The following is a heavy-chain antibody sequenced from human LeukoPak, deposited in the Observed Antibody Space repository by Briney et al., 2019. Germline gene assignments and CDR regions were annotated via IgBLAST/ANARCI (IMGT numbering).Heavy chain of an antibody. D-gene: IGHD1-1*01. J-gene: IGHJ3*02. V-gene: IGHV4-30-2*01. CDR3: MTGTTLMFGAFDI. CDR1: GGSISSGGYS. Sequence: PSQTLSLTCAVSGGSISSGGYSWSWIRQPPGKGLEWIGYIYHSGSTYYNPSLKSRVTISVDRSKNQFSLKLSSVTAADTAVYYCMTGTTLMFGAFDIWGQGTMVTVSS. CDR2: IYHSGST.